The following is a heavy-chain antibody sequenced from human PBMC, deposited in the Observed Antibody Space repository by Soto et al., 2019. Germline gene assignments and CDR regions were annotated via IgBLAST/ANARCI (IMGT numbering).Heavy chain of an antibody. CDR3: ARMETFGSLNWFDP. Sequence: ETSVEVGCTSSGESFTNTVVSWVRQATGQGLEWMGWMNPGSGDTGYAQKFQGRVTMTRDISIATAYMELSSLRSDDTAIYYCARMETFGSLNWFDPWGQGTLVTVSS. CDR1: GESFTNTV. V-gene: IGHV1-8*01. J-gene: IGHJ5*02. D-gene: IGHD3-16*01. CDR2: MNPGSGDT.